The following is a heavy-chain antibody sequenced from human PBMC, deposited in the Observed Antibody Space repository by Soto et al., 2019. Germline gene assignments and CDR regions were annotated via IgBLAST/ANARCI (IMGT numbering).Heavy chain of an antibody. CDR1: GFTFSNAW. J-gene: IGHJ6*02. CDR2: IKSKTDGGTT. CDR3: TTNGAYCGGDCYPGYYYYYYGMDV. D-gene: IGHD2-21*02. V-gene: IGHV3-15*07. Sequence: GGSLRLSCAASGFTFSNAWMNWVRQAPGKGLEWVGRIKSKTDGGTTDYAAPVKGRFTISRDDSKNTLYLQMNSLKTEDTAVYYCTTNGAYCGGDCYPGYYYYYYGMDVWGQGTTVTVSS.